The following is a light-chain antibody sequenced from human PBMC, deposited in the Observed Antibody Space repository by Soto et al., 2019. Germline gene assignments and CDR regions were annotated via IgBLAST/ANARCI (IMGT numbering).Light chain of an antibody. Sequence: QSVLTQPPSVSGAPGQRVTISCTGSSSNIGAGYDVHWYQQLPGAAPKLLIYGNNNRPSGVPARFSVSKSGTSASLAIPGLQNEDEADYYCQSYDRSLYLVFGGGTKLTVL. CDR3: QSYDRSLYLV. J-gene: IGLJ2*01. CDR1: SSNIGAGYD. V-gene: IGLV1-40*01. CDR2: GNN.